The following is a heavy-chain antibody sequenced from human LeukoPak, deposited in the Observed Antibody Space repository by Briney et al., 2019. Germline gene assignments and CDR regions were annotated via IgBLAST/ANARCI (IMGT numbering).Heavy chain of an antibody. V-gene: IGHV3-74*01. CDR1: GFIFSNYW. CDR3: AKGPNYFDS. CDR2: MNSDGSAT. Sequence: GGSLTLSCAASGFIFSNYWMHWVRQAPGKGLVWVTRMNSDGSATYYADSVQGRFTISRDNAKNTLYLQMNSLRAEDTAMYFCAKGPNYFDSWGQGTLVTVSS. J-gene: IGHJ4*02.